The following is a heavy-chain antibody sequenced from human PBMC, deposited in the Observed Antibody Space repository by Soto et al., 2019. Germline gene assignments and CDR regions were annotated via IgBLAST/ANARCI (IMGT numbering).Heavy chain of an antibody. CDR1: GGSIDSYY. D-gene: IGHD3-16*02. CDR2: ISDSGTT. V-gene: IGHV4-59*12. J-gene: IGHJ5*02. CDR3: ARDRWTSRANWFDP. Sequence: SETLSLTCSVFGGSIDSYYWSWVRQAPGKGLEWIGHISDSGTTNYNPSLGSRVTISVDTSRKLFSLKLSSVTAADTAVYFCARDRWTSRANWFDPWGPGTLVNVSS.